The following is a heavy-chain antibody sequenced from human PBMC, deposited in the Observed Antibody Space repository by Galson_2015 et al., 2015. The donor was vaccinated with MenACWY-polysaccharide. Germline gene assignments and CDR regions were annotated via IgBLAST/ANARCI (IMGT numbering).Heavy chain of an antibody. CDR3: ARDPLDSSGYARGSVFDL. D-gene: IGHD3-22*01. Sequence: SLRLSCAPSGFTFSSFWMSWVRQAPGKGLEWVAIIKQDGSEKYYVDSVKGRFSISRDNAKNSLYLQMNSLRSEDTAVYYCARDPLDSSGYARGSVFDLWGRGTLVTVSS. V-gene: IGHV3-7*01. CDR2: IKQDGSEK. J-gene: IGHJ2*01. CDR1: GFTFSSFW.